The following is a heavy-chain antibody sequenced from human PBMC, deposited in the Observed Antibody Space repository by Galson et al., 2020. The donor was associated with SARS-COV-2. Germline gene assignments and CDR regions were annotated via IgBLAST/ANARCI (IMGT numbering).Heavy chain of an antibody. CDR3: TTEGTTPFIVVVPAARYYYYYGMDV. CDR1: GFTFSNAW. Sequence: GESLKISCAASGFTFSNAWMSWVRQAPGKGLEWVGRIKSKTDGGTTDYAAPVKGRFTISRDDSKNTLYLQMNSLKTEDTAVYYCTTEGTTPFIVVVPAARYYYYYGMDVWGQGTTVTVSS. CDR2: IKSKTDGGTT. V-gene: IGHV3-15*01. D-gene: IGHD2-2*01. J-gene: IGHJ6*02.